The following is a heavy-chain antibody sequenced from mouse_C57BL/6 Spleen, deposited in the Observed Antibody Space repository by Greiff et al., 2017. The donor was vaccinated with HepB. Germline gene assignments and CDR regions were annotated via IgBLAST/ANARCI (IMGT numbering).Heavy chain of an antibody. CDR2: IDPANGNT. V-gene: IGHV14-3*01. D-gene: IGHD2-4*01. CDR1: GFNIKNTY. Sequence: VQLQQSVAELVRPGASVKLSCTASGFNIKNTYMHWVKQRPEQGLEWIGRIDPANGNTKYAPKFQGKATITAATSSNTAYLQLSSLSSADTAIYYGGDYDYDGSAWFAYWGQGTLVTVSA. J-gene: IGHJ3*01. CDR3: GDYDYDGSAWFAY.